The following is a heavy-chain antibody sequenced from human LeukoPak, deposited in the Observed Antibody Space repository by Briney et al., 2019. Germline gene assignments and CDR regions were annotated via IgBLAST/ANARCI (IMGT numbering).Heavy chain of an antibody. CDR2: ISESSSFI. CDR1: GFAFRNYN. CDR3: ARQRGYCSSGVCRGWFDP. V-gene: IGHV3-21*01. D-gene: IGHD2-8*01. Sequence: GGSLRLSCAASGFAFRNYNMNWVRQAPGKGLEWVSSISESSSFIQYADSLKGRFAISRDNAKNSLYLQMNSLSAEDTAVYYCARQRGYCSSGVCRGWFDPWGQGTLVTVSS. J-gene: IGHJ5*02.